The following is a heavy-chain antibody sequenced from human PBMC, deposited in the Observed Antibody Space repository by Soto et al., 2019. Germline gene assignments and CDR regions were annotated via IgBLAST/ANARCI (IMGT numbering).Heavy chain of an antibody. D-gene: IGHD5-12*01. CDR1: GYSISSGFY. Sequence: LETLSLTCAVSGYSISSGFYWGWIRPPPGKGLEWIGIMFHSGSTYYNPSLQSRVTISVDTSKNQVSLKLTSVTVADTAVYFCANQRSREGYNFIEYWGQGIQVTVSS. V-gene: IGHV4-38-2*01. J-gene: IGHJ4*02. CDR2: MFHSGST. CDR3: ANQRSREGYNFIEY.